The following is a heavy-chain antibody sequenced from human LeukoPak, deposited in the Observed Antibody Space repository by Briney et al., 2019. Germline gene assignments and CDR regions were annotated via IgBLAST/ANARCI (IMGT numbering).Heavy chain of an antibody. D-gene: IGHD1-20*01. V-gene: IGHV3-21*04. Sequence: PGGSLRLSCAASGFTFSSYSMNWVRQAPGKGLEWVSSISSSSSYIYYADSVKGRFTISRDNSKNTLYLQMNSLRAEDTAVYYCAKDQGQRYNWNPFDAFDIWGQGTMVTVSS. CDR3: AKDQGQRYNWNPFDAFDI. CDR1: GFTFSSYS. CDR2: ISSSSSYI. J-gene: IGHJ3*02.